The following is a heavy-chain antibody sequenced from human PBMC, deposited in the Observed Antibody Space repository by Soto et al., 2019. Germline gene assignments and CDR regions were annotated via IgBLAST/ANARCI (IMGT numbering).Heavy chain of an antibody. CDR2: ISQSGNT. Sequence: SETLSLTCSIYGGSFSGYYWSWIRQPPGKGLEWIGEISQSGNTNYSPSLKSRVSISIDTSKKQFSLNLASVSAADTAVYYCARAPKVSGSSQTRPDFWGQGTLVTVSS. V-gene: IGHV4-34*01. CDR1: GGSFSGYY. CDR3: ARAPKVSGSSQTRPDF. D-gene: IGHD6-6*01. J-gene: IGHJ4*02.